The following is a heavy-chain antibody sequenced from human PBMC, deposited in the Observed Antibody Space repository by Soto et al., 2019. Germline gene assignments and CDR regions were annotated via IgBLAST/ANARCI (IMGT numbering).Heavy chain of an antibody. D-gene: IGHD6-19*01. CDR2: IYYRRIT. CDR3: ARSPSPGGWYRFDS. V-gene: IGHV4-31*03. J-gene: IGHJ4*02. Sequence: SQSLALTCTVSDVSIISGGFYWSSIRQHPVKGVEWIGYIYYRRITYDNSSLKSRVTVSVDTSKNHVFLKLSSVSAVAWAVYYCARSPSPGGWYRFDSCGQGTLVTVSS. CDR1: DVSIISGGFY.